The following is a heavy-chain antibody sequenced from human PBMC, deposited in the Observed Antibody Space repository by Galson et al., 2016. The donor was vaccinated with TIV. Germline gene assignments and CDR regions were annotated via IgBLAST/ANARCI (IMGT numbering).Heavy chain of an antibody. CDR1: EFTFIDYY. Sequence: SLRLSCAASEFTFIDYYMTWFRQAPGKGLEWVSYISSRGGSIYYADSVKGRFSTSRDNTKNSVYLQMNSLRGEDTALYYCARGWFCGGSRCSGGMDDWGKGTPVTVSS. CDR2: ISSRGGSI. D-gene: IGHD2-21*01. J-gene: IGHJ6*04. V-gene: IGHV3-11*01. CDR3: ARGWFCGGSRCSGGMDD.